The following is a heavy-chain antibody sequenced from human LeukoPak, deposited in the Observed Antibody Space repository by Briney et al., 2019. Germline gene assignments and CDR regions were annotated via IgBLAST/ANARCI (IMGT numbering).Heavy chain of an antibody. CDR1: GGSISSYY. CDR2: IYYSGST. CDR3: ARHPYYDILTFFDY. D-gene: IGHD3-9*01. J-gene: IGHJ4*02. Sequence: SETLSLTCTVSGGSISSYYWSWIRQPPGKGLEWIRYIYYSGSTNYNSSLKSRVTISVDTSKNQFSLKLSSVTAADTAVYYCARHPYYDILTFFDYWGQGTLVTVSS. V-gene: IGHV4-59*01.